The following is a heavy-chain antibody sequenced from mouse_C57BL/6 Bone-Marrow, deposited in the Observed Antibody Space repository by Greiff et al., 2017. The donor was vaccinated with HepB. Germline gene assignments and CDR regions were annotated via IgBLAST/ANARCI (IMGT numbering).Heavy chain of an antibody. D-gene: IGHD3-2*02. CDR2: IDPSDSYT. J-gene: IGHJ2*01. V-gene: IGHV1-69*01. Sequence: QVQLQQPGAELVMPGASVKLSCKASGYTFTSYWMHWVKQRPGQGLEWIGEIDPSDSYTKYNQKFKGKSTLTVDKSSSTAYMQLSSLTSEDSAVYYCARWTAQAPYFDYWGQGTTLTVSS. CDR1: GYTFTSYW. CDR3: ARWTAQAPYFDY.